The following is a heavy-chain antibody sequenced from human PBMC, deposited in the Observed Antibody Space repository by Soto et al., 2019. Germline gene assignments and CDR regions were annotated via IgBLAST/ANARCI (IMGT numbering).Heavy chain of an antibody. CDR1: GGSFSGHY. D-gene: IGHD6-19*01. V-gene: IGHV4-34*01. Sequence: SETLSLTCAVYGGSFSGHYWSWIRQPPGKGLEWIGEINHSGSTNYNPSPKSRVTISVDTSKNQFSLKLSSVTAADTAVYYCARGGADSSGWYGIYYYYYGMDVWGQGTTVTVSS. CDR2: INHSGST. CDR3: ARGGADSSGWYGIYYYYYGMDV. J-gene: IGHJ6*02.